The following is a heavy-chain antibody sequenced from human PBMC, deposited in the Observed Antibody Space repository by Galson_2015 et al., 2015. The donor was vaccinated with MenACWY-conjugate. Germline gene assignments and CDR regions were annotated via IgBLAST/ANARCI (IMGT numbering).Heavy chain of an antibody. CDR3: AKEIVGVSWLGN. CDR1: GFTFAGYG. V-gene: IGHV3-23*01. J-gene: IGHJ4*02. CDR2: ITSDGNT. Sequence: SLRLSCAASGFTFAGYGMTWVRQAPGKGLEWVSVITSDGNTNYADSVKGRFTISRDNSKNTLSLQMNSLRAEDTAIYYCAKEIVGVSWLGNWGQGTLVTVSS. D-gene: IGHD1-26*01.